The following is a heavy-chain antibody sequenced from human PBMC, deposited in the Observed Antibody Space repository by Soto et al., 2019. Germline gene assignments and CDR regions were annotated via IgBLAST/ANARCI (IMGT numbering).Heavy chain of an antibody. J-gene: IGHJ6*02. D-gene: IGHD1-1*01. CDR3: ARTPPTTNYYYYGMDV. Sequence: SETLSLTCTVSGGSISSGGYYWSWIRQHPWKGLEWIGYIYYSGSTYYNPSLKSRVTISVDTSKNQFSLKLSSVTAADTAVYYCARTPPTTNYYYYGMDVWGQGXTVTVYS. CDR1: GGSISSGGYY. CDR2: IYYSGST. V-gene: IGHV4-31*03.